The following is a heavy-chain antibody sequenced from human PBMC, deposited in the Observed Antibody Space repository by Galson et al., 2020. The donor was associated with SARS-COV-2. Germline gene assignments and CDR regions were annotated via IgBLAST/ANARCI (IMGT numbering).Heavy chain of an antibody. CDR1: GGSFRNYY. V-gene: IGHV4-34*01. CDR2: INHRGST. CDR3: ARGAEERRNIVVGPYYYSYMDV. Sequence: SETLSLTCAVYGGSFRNYYWTWIRQSPEKGLEWLGEINHRGSTNYNPSLTSRVAMSVDASKNQFSLRLSSVTAADTAVYYCARGAEERRNIVVGPYYYSYMDVWGRGTTVTFSS. J-gene: IGHJ6*03. D-gene: IGHD2-15*01.